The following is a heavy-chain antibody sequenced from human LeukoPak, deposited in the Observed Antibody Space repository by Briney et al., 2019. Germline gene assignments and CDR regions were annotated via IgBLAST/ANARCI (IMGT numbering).Heavy chain of an antibody. Sequence: GASVKVSCKASGYTFTSYDINWVRQATGQGLEWMGWMNPNSGNTGYAQKFQGRATMTRNTSISTAYMELSSLRSEDTAVYYCARGITGTTRGSQDYFDYWGQGTLVTVSS. CDR3: ARGITGTTRGSQDYFDY. CDR1: GYTFTSYD. CDR2: MNPNSGNT. J-gene: IGHJ4*02. D-gene: IGHD1-20*01. V-gene: IGHV1-8*01.